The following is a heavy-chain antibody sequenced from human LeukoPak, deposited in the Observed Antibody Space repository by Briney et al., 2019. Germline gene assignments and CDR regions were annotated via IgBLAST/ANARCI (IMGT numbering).Heavy chain of an antibody. J-gene: IGHJ4*02. V-gene: IGHV3-7*01. D-gene: IGHD2-2*01. CDR2: IKQDGSEK. CDR3: ARVRLIGSTSCLKY. CDR1: GFTFSSYW. Sequence: GGSLRLSCAASGFTFSSYWMSWVRQAPGKGLEWVANIKQDGSEKYYVDSVKGRFTISRDNAKNSLYLQMNSLRAEDTAVYYCARVRLIGSTSCLKYWGQGTLVTVSS.